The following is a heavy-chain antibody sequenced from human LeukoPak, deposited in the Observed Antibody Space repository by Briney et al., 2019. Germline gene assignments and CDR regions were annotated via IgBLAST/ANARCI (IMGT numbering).Heavy chain of an antibody. J-gene: IGHJ5*02. Sequence: PGGSLRLSCAASGITFSDYAMSWVRQAPGKGLEWVSTITGSGGSTYYPDSVKGRFTISRDNSKNTLYPQVNSLRAEDTAVYYCAKGREDSSTWYGGWFDPWGQGTLVTVSS. CDR1: GITFSDYA. CDR3: AKGREDSSTWYGGWFDP. D-gene: IGHD6-13*01. CDR2: ITGSGGST. V-gene: IGHV3-23*01.